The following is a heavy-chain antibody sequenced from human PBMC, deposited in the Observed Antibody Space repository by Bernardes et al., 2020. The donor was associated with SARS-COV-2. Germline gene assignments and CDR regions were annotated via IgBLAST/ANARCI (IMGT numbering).Heavy chain of an antibody. CDR2: IYYSGST. V-gene: IGHV4-39*01. J-gene: IGHJ4*02. CDR1: GGSISSSSYY. Sequence: SEALSLTCTVSGGSISSSSYYWGWIRQPPGKGLEWIGNIYYSGSTYYNPSLESRITISVDTSKNQFSLNLRSVTAADTAWYYCARLSTFGDLYSWGQGALVTVSS. CDR3: ARLSTFGDLYS. D-gene: IGHD3-10*01.